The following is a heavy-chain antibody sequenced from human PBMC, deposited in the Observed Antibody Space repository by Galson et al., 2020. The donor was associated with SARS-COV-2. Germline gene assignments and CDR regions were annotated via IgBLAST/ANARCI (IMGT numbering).Heavy chain of an antibody. CDR1: GFTFGRYA. Sequence: GGSLRLSCAASGFTFGRYAMSWVRQAPGKGLEWVSRVTAAGGGTYHADSVKGRFTISRDNSKNTLYLQMNSLRVEDTALYYCAKDQGNDYGDQLDYWGQGTLVSGSS. J-gene: IGHJ4*02. V-gene: IGHV3-23*01. D-gene: IGHD4-17*01. CDR3: AKDQGNDYGDQLDY. CDR2: VTAAGGGT.